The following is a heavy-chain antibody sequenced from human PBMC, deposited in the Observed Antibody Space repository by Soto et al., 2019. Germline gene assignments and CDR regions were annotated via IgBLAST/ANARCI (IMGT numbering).Heavy chain of an antibody. CDR3: AKSHHYDFWSGYFDY. Sequence: GGSLRLSCAASGFTFSSYAMSWVRQAPGKGLEWVSSISGSGGRTYYADSVKGRFSISRDNSKSTVFLQMNSLRAEDTAVYYCAKSHHYDFWSGYFDYWGQGTLVTVSS. CDR1: GFTFSSYA. CDR2: ISGSGGRT. D-gene: IGHD3-3*01. V-gene: IGHV3-23*01. J-gene: IGHJ4*02.